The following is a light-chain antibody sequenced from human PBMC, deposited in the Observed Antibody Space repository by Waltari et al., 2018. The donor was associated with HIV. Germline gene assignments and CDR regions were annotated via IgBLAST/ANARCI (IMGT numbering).Light chain of an antibody. CDR3: QQYYSSPPT. CDR1: QGVLNRSSKKNY. CDR2: SAS. Sequence: DIVMIQSPDSLAVSLGERATINCKSSQGVLNRSSKKNYLAWYQPKPGQPPKLLIYSASTRESGVPDRFSGSRSEKDVAFTISSLQAEDVAVYDCQQYYSSPPTFGQGPKVALK. J-gene: IGKJ1*01. V-gene: IGKV4-1*01.